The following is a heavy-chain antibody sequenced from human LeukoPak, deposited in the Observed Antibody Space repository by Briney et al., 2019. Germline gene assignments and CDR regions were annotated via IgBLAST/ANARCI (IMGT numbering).Heavy chain of an antibody. Sequence: GGSLRLSCAASGFTFSSYWMSWVRQAPGKGLEWVSAISGNGGSTYYADSVKGRFTISRDNSKNTLYLQMNSLRAEDTAVYYCAKGLWELLYDYWGQGTLVTVSS. CDR3: AKGLWELLYDY. CDR2: ISGNGGST. CDR1: GFTFSSYW. J-gene: IGHJ4*02. V-gene: IGHV3-23*01. D-gene: IGHD1-26*01.